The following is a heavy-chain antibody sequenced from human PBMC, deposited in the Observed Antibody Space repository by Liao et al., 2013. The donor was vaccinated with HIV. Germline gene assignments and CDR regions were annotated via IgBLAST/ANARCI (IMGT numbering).Heavy chain of an antibody. CDR2: ISYSGRT. CDR3: ATQWGGGYDPFDD. J-gene: IGHJ4*02. Sequence: QVQLQESGPGLVKPSETLSLTCTVSGGSISRYYWSWIRQPPGKGLEWIGYISYSGRTSYNPSLKSRVTISVDTSKNQFSLKLSSVTAADTAVYYCATQWGGGYDPFDDWGQGTLVTVSS. V-gene: IGHV4-59*08. D-gene: IGHD2-15*01. CDR1: GGSISRYY.